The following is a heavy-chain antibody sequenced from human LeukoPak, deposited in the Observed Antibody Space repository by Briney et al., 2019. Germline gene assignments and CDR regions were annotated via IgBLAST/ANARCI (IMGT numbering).Heavy chain of an antibody. CDR3: ARDLSTIFGVVTGVDY. J-gene: IGHJ4*02. Sequence: ASVKVSCKASGYTFTSYYMHWVRQAPGQGLEWMGIINPSGGSTSYAQKFQGRVTMTRDMSTSTVYMELSSLRSEDTAVYYCARDLSTIFGVVTGVDYWGQGTLVTVSS. D-gene: IGHD3-3*01. CDR1: GYTFTSYY. CDR2: INPSGGST. V-gene: IGHV1-46*01.